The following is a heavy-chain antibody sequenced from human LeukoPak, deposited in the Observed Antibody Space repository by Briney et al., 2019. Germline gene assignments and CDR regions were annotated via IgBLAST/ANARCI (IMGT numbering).Heavy chain of an antibody. Sequence: GGSLRLSCAASGFTFSSYGMSWVRQAPGEGLEWVSAISGSGGSTYYADSVKGRFTISRDNSKTTLYLQMNSLRAEDTAVYYCAKTPPGWLLVGFDYWGQGTLVTVS. CDR1: GFTFSSYG. CDR3: AKTPPGWLLVGFDY. V-gene: IGHV3-23*01. J-gene: IGHJ4*02. D-gene: IGHD3-22*01. CDR2: ISGSGGST.